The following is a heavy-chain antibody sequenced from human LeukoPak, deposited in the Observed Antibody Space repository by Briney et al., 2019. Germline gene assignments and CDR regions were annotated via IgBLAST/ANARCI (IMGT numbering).Heavy chain of an antibody. D-gene: IGHD2-2*01. Sequence: PGGSLRLSCAASGFTFSSYSMNWVRQAPGKGLEWVSSISSSSSYIYYADSVKGRFTISRDNAKNSLYLQMNSLRPEDTAVYYCARDIVVIPAAINYYYGMDVWGKGTTVTVSS. CDR2: ISSSSSYI. V-gene: IGHV3-21*01. CDR1: GFTFSSYS. CDR3: ARDIVVIPAAINYYYGMDV. J-gene: IGHJ6*04.